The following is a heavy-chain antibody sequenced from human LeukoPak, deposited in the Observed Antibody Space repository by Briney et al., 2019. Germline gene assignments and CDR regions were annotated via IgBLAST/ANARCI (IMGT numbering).Heavy chain of an antibody. V-gene: IGHV3-30-3*01. CDR2: ISYDGSNK. CDR1: GFTFSNYA. D-gene: IGHD5-18*01. J-gene: IGHJ4*02. CDR3: ARDFSSAMVTLPFDY. Sequence: PGGSLRLSCAASGFTFSNYAIHWVRQAPGKGLEWVAVISYDGSNKYYADSVKGRFTISRDNSKSTLYLQMNSLRAEDTAVYYCARDFSSAMVTLPFDYWGQGTLVTVSS.